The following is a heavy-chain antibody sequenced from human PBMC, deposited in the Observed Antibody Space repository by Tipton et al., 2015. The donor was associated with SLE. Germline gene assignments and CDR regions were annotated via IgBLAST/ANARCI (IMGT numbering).Heavy chain of an antibody. CDR2: IYYSGTT. V-gene: IGHV4-39*07. CDR3: ARIPSLYSGTYYYYYGMDV. Sequence: TLSLTCTVSSGSITSTSYYWGWIRQPPGKGLEWIGSIYYSGTTYYNPSLKSRVTVSLDRSKNQFSLKLSSVTAADTAVYYCARIPSLYSGTYYYYYGMDVWGQGTTVTVSS. J-gene: IGHJ6*02. D-gene: IGHD1-26*01. CDR1: SGSITSTSYY.